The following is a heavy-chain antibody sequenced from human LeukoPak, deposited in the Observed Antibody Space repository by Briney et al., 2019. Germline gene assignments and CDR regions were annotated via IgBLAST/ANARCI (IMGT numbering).Heavy chain of an antibody. CDR1: GFTFSNYA. V-gene: IGHV3-23*01. CDR2: ISSDGAA. CDR3: AKEIAAIGLPAVDY. D-gene: IGHD6-13*01. Sequence: GGSLRLSCAASGFTFSNYAMSWVRQAPGKGLEWVSGISSDGAAFYPDSVKGRFTISRDNSKNTLYLQMNSLGVADTAIYYCAKEIAAIGLPAVDYWGQGTLVTVPS. J-gene: IGHJ4*02.